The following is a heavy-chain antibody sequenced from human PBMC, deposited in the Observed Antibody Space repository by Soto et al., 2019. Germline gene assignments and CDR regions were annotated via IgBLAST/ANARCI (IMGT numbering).Heavy chain of an antibody. Sequence: ASVKVSCKASGYTFIKYGISWVRQAPGQGLEWMGWISACNGNTKYSQKFQGRVTITRDTSASTAYMELSSLRSEDTAVYYCARDLFTQDIQYYYYYMDVWGKGTTVTVSS. CDR2: ISACNGNT. D-gene: IGHD5-18*01. CDR3: ARDLFTQDIQYYYYYMDV. J-gene: IGHJ6*03. V-gene: IGHV1-3*01. CDR1: GYTFIKYG.